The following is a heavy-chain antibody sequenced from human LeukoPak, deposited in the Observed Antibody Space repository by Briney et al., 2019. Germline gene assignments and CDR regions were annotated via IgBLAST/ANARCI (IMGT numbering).Heavy chain of an antibody. Sequence: GESLKISCKGSGYSFTSYWSAWARQLPGKGLEWMGIIYPGDSDTRYSPSFQGQVTISADKSISTAYLQWSSLKASDTAMYYCARRGPVDLGGHFDYWGQGTLVTVSS. J-gene: IGHJ4*02. CDR1: GYSFTSYW. V-gene: IGHV5-51*01. CDR2: IYPGDSDT. CDR3: ARRGPVDLGGHFDY.